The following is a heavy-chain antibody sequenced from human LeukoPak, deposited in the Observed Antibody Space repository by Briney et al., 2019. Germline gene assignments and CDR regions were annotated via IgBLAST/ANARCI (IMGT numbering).Heavy chain of an antibody. J-gene: IGHJ5*02. V-gene: IGHV3-23*01. D-gene: IGHD2-21*02. Sequence: GGSLRLSCAASGFTFSSYAMSWVRQAPGKGLEWVSAISGSGGSTYYADSVKGRFTISRDNSKNTLYLQMNSLRAEDTAVYYCAKRSCGGDCCSGWFDPWGQGTLVTVSS. CDR3: AKRSCGGDCCSGWFDP. CDR2: ISGSGGST. CDR1: GFTFSSYA.